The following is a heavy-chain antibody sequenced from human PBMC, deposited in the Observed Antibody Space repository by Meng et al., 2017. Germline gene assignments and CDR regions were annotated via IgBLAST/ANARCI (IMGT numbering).Heavy chain of an antibody. J-gene: IGHJ6*02. CDR1: GFTFSSYS. D-gene: IGHD1-26*01. CDR3: ARPLIVGATNWNGFYYYYGMDV. Sequence: GESLKISCAASGFTFSSYSMNWVRQAPGKGLEWVSSISSSSSYIYYADSVKGRFTISRDNAKNSLYLQMNSLRAEDTAVYYCARPLIVGATNWNGFYYYYGMDVWGQGTTVTVS. V-gene: IGHV3-21*01. CDR2: ISSSSSYI.